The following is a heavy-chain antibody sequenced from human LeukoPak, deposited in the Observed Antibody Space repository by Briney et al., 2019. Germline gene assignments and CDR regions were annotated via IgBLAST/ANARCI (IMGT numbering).Heavy chain of an antibody. J-gene: IGHJ4*02. Sequence: SETLSLTCVVSGYSISSGYHWGWIRQPPGQGLEWIGSVYRSGTTYYDPSLKSRVTISVDTSKNQIALKVRSVTAADTAMYYCARENWVFDYWGQGILVTVSS. D-gene: IGHD7-27*01. V-gene: IGHV4-38-2*02. CDR2: VYRSGTT. CDR3: ARENWVFDY. CDR1: GYSISSGYH.